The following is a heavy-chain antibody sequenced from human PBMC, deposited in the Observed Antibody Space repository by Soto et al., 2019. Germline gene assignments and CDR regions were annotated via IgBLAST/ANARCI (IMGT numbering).Heavy chain of an antibody. CDR2: IDPNSGDT. J-gene: IGHJ5*02. CDR3: ARDLGGSMTSWFAP. Sequence: AASVKVSCKASGYTFSAYYMHWVRQAPGQGLEWMGWIDPNSGDTNYVQRFQGRVTMTRDTSISTAYMELSRLRSDDTAVYYCARDLGGSMTSWFAPWGQGTLVTVSS. D-gene: IGHD1-26*01. CDR1: GYTFSAYY. V-gene: IGHV1-2*02.